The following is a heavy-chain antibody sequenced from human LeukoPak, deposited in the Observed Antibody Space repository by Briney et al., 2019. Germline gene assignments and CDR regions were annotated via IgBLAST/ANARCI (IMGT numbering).Heavy chain of an antibody. V-gene: IGHV3-23*01. Sequence: SGGSLRLSCAASGFTFSSYAMSWVRQAPGKGLEWVSAISGSGGSTYYADSVKGRFTISRDNSKNTLYLQMNSLRAEDTAVYYCARDNWIEAHYFDYWGQGTLVTVSS. CDR1: GFTFSSYA. CDR2: ISGSGGST. J-gene: IGHJ4*02. D-gene: IGHD1-20*01. CDR3: ARDNWIEAHYFDY.